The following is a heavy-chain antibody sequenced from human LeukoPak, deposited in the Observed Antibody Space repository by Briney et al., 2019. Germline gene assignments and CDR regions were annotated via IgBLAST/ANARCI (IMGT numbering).Heavy chain of an antibody. J-gene: IGHJ6*02. V-gene: IGHV1-18*01. CDR1: GYTFTSYG. D-gene: IGHD6-6*01. Sequence: ASVTVSCKASGYTFTSYGISWVRQAPGQGLEWMGWISAYNGNTNYAQKLQGRVTMTTDTSTSTAYMELRSLRSDDTAVYYCARDLSSSSGGYYYGMDVWGQGTTVTVSS. CDR2: ISAYNGNT. CDR3: ARDLSSSSGGYYYGMDV.